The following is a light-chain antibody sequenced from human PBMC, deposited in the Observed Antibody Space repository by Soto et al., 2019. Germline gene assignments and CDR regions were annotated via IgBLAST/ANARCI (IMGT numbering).Light chain of an antibody. CDR1: QSVSSS. V-gene: IGKV3-15*01. CDR2: GAS. CDR3: QQYKSGPLIT. Sequence: ENMLTHYPLTLSVAQRERATLSCRASQSVSSSLAWYQQKPGQAPRLLIYGASTRATGTPARFSGSGSGTEFTLTISSLQSEDFAVYYCQQYKSGPLITFGHGTRLE. J-gene: IGKJ5*01.